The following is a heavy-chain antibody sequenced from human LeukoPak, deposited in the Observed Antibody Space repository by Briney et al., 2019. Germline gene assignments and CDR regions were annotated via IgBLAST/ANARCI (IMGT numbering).Heavy chain of an antibody. CDR2: ISYDGSNK. J-gene: IGHJ4*02. CDR3: ARSSGWYRALWD. Sequence: PGGSLRLSCAASGFTFSSHAMHWVRQAPGKGLEWVAVISYDGSNKYYADSVKGRFTISRDNSKDTLYLQMNSLRAEDTAVYYCARSSGWYRALWDWGQGTLVTVSS. D-gene: IGHD6-19*01. V-gene: IGHV3-30-3*01. CDR1: GFTFSSHA.